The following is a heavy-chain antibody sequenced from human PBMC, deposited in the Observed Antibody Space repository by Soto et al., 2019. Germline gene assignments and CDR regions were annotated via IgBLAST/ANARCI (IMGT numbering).Heavy chain of an antibody. V-gene: IGHV4-38-2*01. CDR3: ARGSTHYNMDV. CDR2: IYHSGST. Sequence: PSETLSLTCAVSGYSISSGYYWGWIRQPPGKGLEWIGSIYHSGSTYYNPSLKSRVTISVDTSKNQFSLKLSSVTAADTAVYYCARGSTHYNMDVWGQGTTVTVSS. J-gene: IGHJ6*02. CDR1: GYSISSGYY. D-gene: IGHD1-1*01.